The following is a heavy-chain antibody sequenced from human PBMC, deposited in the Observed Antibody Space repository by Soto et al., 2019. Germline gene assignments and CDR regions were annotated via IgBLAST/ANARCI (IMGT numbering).Heavy chain of an antibody. CDR1: GFSLTTDRVG. D-gene: IGHD1-26*01. CDR3: AHAYGGRSLY. J-gene: IGHJ4*02. CDR2: IYWDDSK. Sequence: QITLKESGPTLVKPTQTLTLTCTFSGFSLTTDRVGVGWIRQPPGEALEWLAVIYWDDSKTYRPSLESRITITNDTSKNQVALTMTNMDSLDTATYYCAHAYGGRSLYWGQGTLVTVSS. V-gene: IGHV2-5*02.